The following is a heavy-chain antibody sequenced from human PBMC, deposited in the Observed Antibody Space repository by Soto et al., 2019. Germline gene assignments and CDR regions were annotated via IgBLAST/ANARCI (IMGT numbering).Heavy chain of an antibody. J-gene: IGHJ4*02. Sequence: QVQLQESGPGLVKPSGTLSLTCAVSGGSISSSHWWSWVRPPPGQGLEWIGEIYHSGSTNYNPSLKSRVTISVDKSKNQFSLKLSSVTAADTAVYYCARRPITMVRGVYFDYWGQGTLVTVSS. CDR3: ARRPITMVRGVYFDY. CDR1: GGSISSSHW. D-gene: IGHD3-10*01. CDR2: IYHSGST. V-gene: IGHV4-4*02.